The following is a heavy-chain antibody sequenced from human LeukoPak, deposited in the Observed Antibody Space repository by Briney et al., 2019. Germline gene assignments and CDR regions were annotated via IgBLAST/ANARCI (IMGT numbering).Heavy chain of an antibody. CDR2: VSYDGANR. CDR1: GFTFSNYG. CDR3: ARDEEYCSRTSCYAPSKGMDV. Sequence: GGSLRLSCAASGFTFSNYGIHWVRQAPGKGLEWVAVVSYDGANRYFADSVKGRFTISRDNSRNTLYLQMISLRAEDTAVYYCARDEEYCSRTSCYAPSKGMDVWGQGTAVIVS. J-gene: IGHJ6*02. D-gene: IGHD2-2*01. V-gene: IGHV3-30*03.